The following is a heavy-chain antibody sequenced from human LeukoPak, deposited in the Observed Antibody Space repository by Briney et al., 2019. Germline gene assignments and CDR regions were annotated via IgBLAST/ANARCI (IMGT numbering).Heavy chain of an antibody. CDR1: GGSISSYY. CDR2: IYYSGST. J-gene: IGHJ3*02. Sequence: SETLSLTCTVSGGSISSYYWSWIRQPPGKGLEWIGYIYYSGSTNYNPSLKSRVTISVDTSKNQFSLKLSSVTAADTAVYYCARAPGEGAFDIWGQETMVTVSS. D-gene: IGHD2-21*01. CDR3: ARAPGEGAFDI. V-gene: IGHV4-59*01.